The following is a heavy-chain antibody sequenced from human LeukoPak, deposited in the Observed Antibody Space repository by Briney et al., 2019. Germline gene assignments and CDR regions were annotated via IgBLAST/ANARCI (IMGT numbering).Heavy chain of an antibody. Sequence: PSETLSLTCTVSGGSISSGGYYWSWIRQPAGKGLEWIGRIYASGSTNYNPSLKSRVTISVDTSKNQFSLKLSSVTAADTAVYYCARDNYGLYYFDYWGQGTLVTVSS. CDR1: GGSISSGGYY. V-gene: IGHV4-61*02. J-gene: IGHJ4*02. CDR2: IYASGST. D-gene: IGHD3-10*01. CDR3: ARDNYGLYYFDY.